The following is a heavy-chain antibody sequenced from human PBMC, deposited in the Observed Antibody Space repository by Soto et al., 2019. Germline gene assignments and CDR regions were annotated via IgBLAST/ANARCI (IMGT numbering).Heavy chain of an antibody. CDR1: GYPFTSYG. D-gene: IGHD2-8*01. CDR3: ARSGAYCTSITCLFDSF. Sequence: QAQLVQSGGEVKKPGASVKVSCRASGYPFTSYGYAWVRQAPGQGLEWMGWSGAYNGDTNYAQKFQDSVTLTTDTSTTTAHMELRNLGSDDTAVYYCARSGAYCTSITCLFDSFWGLGTLVTVSS. CDR2: SGAYNGDT. J-gene: IGHJ4*02. V-gene: IGHV1-18*01.